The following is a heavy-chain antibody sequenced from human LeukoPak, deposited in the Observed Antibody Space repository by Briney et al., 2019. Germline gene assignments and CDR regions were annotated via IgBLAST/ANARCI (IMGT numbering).Heavy chain of an antibody. CDR3: ARGRYNWNDGYYYYMDV. CDR1: GYTLTELS. J-gene: IGHJ6*03. V-gene: IGHV1-24*01. D-gene: IGHD1-1*01. Sequence: ASVKVSCKVSGYTLTELSMHWVRQAPGKGLEWMGGFDPEDGETIYAQKFQGRVTMTEDTSTDTAYMELSRLRSDDTAVYYCARGRYNWNDGYYYYMDVWGKGTTVTISS. CDR2: FDPEDGET.